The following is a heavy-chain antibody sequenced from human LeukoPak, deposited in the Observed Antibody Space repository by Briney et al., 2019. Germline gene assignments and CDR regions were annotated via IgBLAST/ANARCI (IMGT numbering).Heavy chain of an antibody. J-gene: IGHJ4*02. V-gene: IGHV1-69*04. CDR1: GGTFSSYT. D-gene: IGHD4-23*01. CDR3: ARDPVRGYGGNPTLFDY. CDR2: IIPILGIA. Sequence: SVKVSCKASGGTFSSYTISRVRQAPGQGLEWMGRIIPILGIANYAQKFQGRVTITADKSTSTAYMELSSLRSEDTAVYYCARDPVRGYGGNPTLFDYWGQGTLVTVSS.